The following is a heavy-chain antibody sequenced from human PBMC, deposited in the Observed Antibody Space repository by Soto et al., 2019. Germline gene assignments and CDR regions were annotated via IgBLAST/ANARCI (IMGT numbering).Heavy chain of an antibody. V-gene: IGHV4-39*01. D-gene: IGHD2-15*01. CDR3: ARHTPAISISDH. CDR1: GGSISSSSYY. Sequence: SETLSLTCSVSGGSISSSSYYWGWIRQPPGKGLEWIGSIYYSGSTYYNPSLKSRVTISVDTSKNQFSLKLSSVTAADTAVYYCARHTPAISISDHWGQGTLVTV. CDR2: IYYSGST. J-gene: IGHJ4*02.